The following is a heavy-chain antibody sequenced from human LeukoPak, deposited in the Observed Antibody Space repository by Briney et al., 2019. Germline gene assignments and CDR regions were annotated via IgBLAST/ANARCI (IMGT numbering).Heavy chain of an antibody. J-gene: IGHJ6*02. D-gene: IGHD3-10*01. CDR3: AKAYYGSGYYYYGMDV. CDR1: GFTFSSYA. Sequence: GGSLRLSCAASGFTFSSYAMHWVRQAPGKGLEWVAVISYDGSNKYYADSVKGRFTISRDNSKNTLYLQMNSLRPEDTAVYYCAKAYYGSGYYYYGMDVWGQGTTVTVSS. V-gene: IGHV3-30-3*01. CDR2: ISYDGSNK.